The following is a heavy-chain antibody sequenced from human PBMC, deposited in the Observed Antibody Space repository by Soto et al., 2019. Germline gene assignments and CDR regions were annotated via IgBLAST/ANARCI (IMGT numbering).Heavy chain of an antibody. Sequence: QGQLQESGPGLVKPSGTVSLTCTVYGDSISGTYWWSWVRQPPGKGLEWIGEISHSGSTTYNPSLTSQVIMSVDKSKNQFSLKVISVNAADTAVYYCARVMPAYGMDVWGQGTTVTVS. V-gene: IGHV4-4*02. J-gene: IGHJ6*02. D-gene: IGHD2-2*01. CDR2: ISHSGST. CDR3: ARVMPAYGMDV. CDR1: GDSISGTYW.